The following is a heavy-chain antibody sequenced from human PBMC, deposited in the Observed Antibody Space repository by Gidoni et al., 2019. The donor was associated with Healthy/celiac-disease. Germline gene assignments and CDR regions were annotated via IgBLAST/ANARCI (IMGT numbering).Heavy chain of an antibody. CDR1: GFPFSGSA. CDR3: TRRGDSLPDY. Sequence: EVQLVESGGGLVQPGGSLKLSCAASGFPFSGSAMHWVRQASGKGLEWVGRIRSKANSYATAYAASVKGRFTISRDDSKNTAYLQMNSLKTEDTAVYYCTRRGDSLPDYWGQGTLVTVSS. V-gene: IGHV3-73*01. CDR2: IRSKANSYAT. J-gene: IGHJ4*02. D-gene: IGHD3-16*01.